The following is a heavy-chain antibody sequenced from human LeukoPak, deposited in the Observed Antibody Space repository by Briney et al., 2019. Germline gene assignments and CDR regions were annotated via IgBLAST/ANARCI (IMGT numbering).Heavy chain of an antibody. CDR1: GGSISSSSYY. V-gene: IGHV4-39*07. Sequence: PSETLSLTCTVSGGSISSSSYYWGWIRQPPGKGLEWIGSIYYSGSTYYNPSLKSRVTISVDTSKNQFSLKLSSVTAADTAMYYCARRRFYSYGSEYFDYWGQGTLVTVSS. J-gene: IGHJ4*02. D-gene: IGHD5-18*01. CDR2: IYYSGST. CDR3: ARRRFYSYGSEYFDY.